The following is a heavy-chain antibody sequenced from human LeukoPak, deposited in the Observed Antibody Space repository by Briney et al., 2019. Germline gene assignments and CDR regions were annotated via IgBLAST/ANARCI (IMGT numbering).Heavy chain of an antibody. Sequence: SETLSLTCAVYGESLNSYYWSGVRQPPGEGLEWIGEIYESGTTEYNPSLKSRVTISMVPSKQQFSLSLSSVTAADTAVYYCARGAWATRLGSWGLGTPVIVSS. CDR3: ARGAWATRLGS. D-gene: IGHD2-15*01. CDR2: IYESGTT. J-gene: IGHJ4*02. CDR1: GESLNSYY. V-gene: IGHV4-34*01.